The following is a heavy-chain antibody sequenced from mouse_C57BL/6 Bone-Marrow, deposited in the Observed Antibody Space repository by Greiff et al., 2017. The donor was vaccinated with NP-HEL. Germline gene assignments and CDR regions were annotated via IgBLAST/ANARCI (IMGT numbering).Heavy chain of an antibody. CDR1: GFTFSDYG. Sequence: EVKLMESGGGLVKPGGSLKLSCAASGFTFSDYGMHWVRQAPEKGLEWVAYISSGSSTIYYADTVMGRFTISRDNAKNTLFLQMTSLRSEDTAMYYCARRFYYCSSYCFDYWGQGTTLTVSS. CDR2: ISSGSSTI. V-gene: IGHV5-17*01. J-gene: IGHJ2*01. CDR3: ARRFYYCSSYCFDY. D-gene: IGHD1-1*01.